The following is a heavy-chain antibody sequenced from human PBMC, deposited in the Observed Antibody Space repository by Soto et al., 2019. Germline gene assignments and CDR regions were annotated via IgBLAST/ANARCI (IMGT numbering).Heavy chain of an antibody. CDR3: VRHAQWIIRAY. J-gene: IGHJ4*02. CDR2: IILPFGTP. CDR1: GGTFSNYA. Sequence: GASVKVSCKASGGTFSNYAIAWLRQAPGQGLEWMGGIILPFGTPNYAQKFQGRVTISADESMTTAYMEMSGLTSEDTAVYYCVRHAQWIIRAYWGQGTLVTVSS. V-gene: IGHV1-69*13. D-gene: IGHD5-12*01.